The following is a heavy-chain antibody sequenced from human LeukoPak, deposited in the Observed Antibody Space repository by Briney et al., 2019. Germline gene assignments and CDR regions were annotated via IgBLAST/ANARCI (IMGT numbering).Heavy chain of an antibody. J-gene: IGHJ6*03. CDR1: GLTFRSYG. V-gene: IGHV3-23*01. CDR2: ISGSGGST. D-gene: IGHD3-10*01. CDR3: EKGGAVSSKSITMVRGTRRYYYYMDV. Sequence: GGCLRLSCAASGLTFRSYGMSWVPQAPGKGLECVSAISGSGGSTYYADSVKGRFTNSRDNSKNTLYLQMNSLRDEDTAVYYCEKGGAVSSKSITMVRGTRRYYYYMDVWGKGTTVTISS.